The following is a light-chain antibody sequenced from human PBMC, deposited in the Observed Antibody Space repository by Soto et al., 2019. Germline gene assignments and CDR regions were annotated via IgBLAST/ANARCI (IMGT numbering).Light chain of an antibody. J-gene: IGKJ1*01. CDR3: QQYDILPWT. Sequence: EIVLTQSPGTLSLSPGERATLSCRASQSVSSSYLAWYQQKPGQAPRLLIYGASSWDTGIPDRFSGSGSGTDFTLKISRLEHEDFAVYYCQQYDILPWTFGQGTKVEIK. CDR1: QSVSSSY. V-gene: IGKV3-20*01. CDR2: GAS.